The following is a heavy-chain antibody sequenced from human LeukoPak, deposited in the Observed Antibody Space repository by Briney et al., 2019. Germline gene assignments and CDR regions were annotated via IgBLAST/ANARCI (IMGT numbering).Heavy chain of an antibody. Sequence: SVKVSCKASGGTFSSYAISWVRQAPGQGLEWMGGIIPIFGTANYAQKFQGRVTITADESTSTAYMELSRLRSDDTAVYYCARPRAYSSGWYYFDYWGQGTLVTVSS. V-gene: IGHV1-69*13. J-gene: IGHJ4*02. CDR2: IIPIFGTA. CDR3: ARPRAYSSGWYYFDY. D-gene: IGHD6-19*01. CDR1: GGTFSSYA.